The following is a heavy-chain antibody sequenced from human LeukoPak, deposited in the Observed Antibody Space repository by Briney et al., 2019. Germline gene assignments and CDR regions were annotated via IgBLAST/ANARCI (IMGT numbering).Heavy chain of an antibody. CDR3: ARGWANYYDSSRADY. V-gene: IGHV4-31*03. Sequence: SQTLSLTCTVSGGSISSGGYYWSWIRQHPGKGLEWIGYIYYSGSTYYNPSLKSRVTISVDTSNNQFSLKLSSVTAADTAVYYCARGWANYYDSSRADYWGQGTLVTVSS. CDR1: GGSISSGGYY. CDR2: IYYSGST. J-gene: IGHJ4*02. D-gene: IGHD3-22*01.